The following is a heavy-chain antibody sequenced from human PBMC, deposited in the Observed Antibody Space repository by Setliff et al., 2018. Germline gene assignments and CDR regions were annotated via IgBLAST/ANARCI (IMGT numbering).Heavy chain of an antibody. CDR3: AALDWGENFYNVDV. CDR2: MSNWGSSI. J-gene: IGHJ6*03. D-gene: IGHD7-27*01. Sequence: GGSLRLSCAVSGFTFSLHAMHWVRQAPGKGLEWVAYMSNWGSSIYYADSVKGRFTISRDNARNALYLQMVSLRGEDTGVYFCAALDWGENFYNVDVWGKGTTVTVSS. CDR1: GFTFSLHA. V-gene: IGHV3-48*04.